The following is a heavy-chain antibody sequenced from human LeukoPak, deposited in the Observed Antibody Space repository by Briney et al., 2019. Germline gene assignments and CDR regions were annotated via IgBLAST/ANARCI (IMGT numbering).Heavy chain of an antibody. V-gene: IGHV3-21*01. CDR1: GFSFTAYS. CDR2: ISRSSSYR. D-gene: IGHD3-10*01. Sequence: PGGSLRLSCAASGFSFTAYSMAWVRQAPGKGLEWVSSISRSSSYRYYGDSVMGRFTISRDNARNSLYLQMNSLSVEDTAVYYCARETTHFDGSGTYGPTNIDYWGQGTLVTVSS. J-gene: IGHJ4*02. CDR3: ARETTHFDGSGTYGPTNIDY.